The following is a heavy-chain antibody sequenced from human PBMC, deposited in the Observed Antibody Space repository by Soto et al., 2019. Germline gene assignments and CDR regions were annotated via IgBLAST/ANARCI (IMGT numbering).Heavy chain of an antibody. J-gene: IGHJ4*02. D-gene: IGHD3-3*01. CDR2: IYYSGST. V-gene: IGHV4-31*03. CDR1: VGSINSGGYY. Sequence: SETLSLTCTFSVGSINSGGYYCSWIRQHPGKGLEWIGYIYYSGSTYYNPSLKSRVTISIDTSKNQFSLKLSSVTAADTAVYYCARAQTILGIITVFDWWGQGTWLTVSS. CDR3: ARAQTILGIITVFDW.